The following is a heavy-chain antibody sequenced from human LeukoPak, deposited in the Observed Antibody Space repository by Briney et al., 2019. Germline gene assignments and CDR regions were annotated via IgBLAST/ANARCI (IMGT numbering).Heavy chain of an antibody. Sequence: GGSLRLSCAASGFTFSTYCMNWVRQAPGKGLEWVSSISSSSSYIYYADSVKGRFTISRDNAKNSLYLQMNSLRAEDTAVYYCARPDEQQLVRDAFDIWGQGTMVTVSS. CDR2: ISSSSSYI. CDR1: GFTFSTYC. D-gene: IGHD6-13*01. J-gene: IGHJ3*02. V-gene: IGHV3-21*01. CDR3: ARPDEQQLVRDAFDI.